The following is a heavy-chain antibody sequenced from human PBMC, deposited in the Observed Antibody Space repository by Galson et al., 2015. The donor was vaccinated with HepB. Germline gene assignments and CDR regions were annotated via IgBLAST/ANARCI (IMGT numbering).Heavy chain of an antibody. V-gene: IGHV3-30*01. D-gene: IGHD2-8*01. CDR2: RSYDGSTK. CDR1: GFTFNIYA. J-gene: IGHJ5*01. Sequence: SLRLSCAASGFTFNIYAMHWVRQAPGKGLEWVALRSYDGSTKYYADSVKGRFTISRDNSENTLYLQMNSLRPEDTAVYYCAREQCNDAVCYGGEGWFDSWGQGTLVTVSS. CDR3: AREQCNDAVCYGGEGWFDS.